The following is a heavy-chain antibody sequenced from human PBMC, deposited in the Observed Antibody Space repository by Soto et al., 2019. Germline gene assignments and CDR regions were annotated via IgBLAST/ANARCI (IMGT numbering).Heavy chain of an antibody. Sequence: GGSLRLSCAASGFTFSSYGMHWVRQAPGKGLEWVAVIWYDGSNKYYADSVKGRFTISRDNSKNTLYLQMNSLRAEDTAVYYCARDFVRGYPSLGWFDPWGQGTLVTVSS. CDR2: IWYDGSNK. J-gene: IGHJ5*02. CDR1: GFTFSSYG. CDR3: ARDFVRGYPSLGWFDP. V-gene: IGHV3-33*01. D-gene: IGHD3-10*02.